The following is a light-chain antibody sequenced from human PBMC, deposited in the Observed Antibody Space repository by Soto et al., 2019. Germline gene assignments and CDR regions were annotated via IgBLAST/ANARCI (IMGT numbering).Light chain of an antibody. Sequence: QSPLTQPASVSGSPGQSITISCTGTSSDVGGYNYVSWYQQHPGKAPKLMIYDVSNRPSGVSNRFSGSKSGNTASLTISGLQAEDEADYYCSSYTSSSTRVFGGGTTLTVL. CDR2: DVS. CDR3: SSYTSSSTRV. J-gene: IGLJ2*01. CDR1: SSDVGGYNY. V-gene: IGLV2-14*01.